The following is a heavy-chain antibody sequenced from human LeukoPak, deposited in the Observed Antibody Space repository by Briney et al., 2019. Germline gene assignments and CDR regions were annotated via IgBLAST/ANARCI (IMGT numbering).Heavy chain of an antibody. Sequence: PSETPSLTCALYVGSFSGYYWSCIPEPLGKGLERIGAFKHSGSTNYNPSLKSRVTISVDTSKNQFSLKLSSVTAADTAVYYCARYVGSAGHYPYYYYYYMDVWGKGTTVTVSS. CDR3: ARYVGSAGHYPYYYYYYMDV. V-gene: IGHV4-34*01. CDR1: VGSFSGYY. J-gene: IGHJ6*03. CDR2: FKHSGST. D-gene: IGHD6-19*01.